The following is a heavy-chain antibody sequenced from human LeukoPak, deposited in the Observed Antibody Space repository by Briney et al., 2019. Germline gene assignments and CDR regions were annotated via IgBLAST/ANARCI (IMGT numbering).Heavy chain of an antibody. CDR2: ICTSGST. Sequence: SETLSLTCTVSGGSISSYYWSWIRQPPGKGLEWIGYICTSGSTNYNPSLKSRVTISVDTSKNQFSLKLSSVTAADTAVYYCARQVAAAGTYYYYYYMDVWGKGTTVTVSS. D-gene: IGHD6-13*01. CDR1: GGSISSYY. V-gene: IGHV4-4*09. CDR3: ARQVAAAGTYYYYYYMDV. J-gene: IGHJ6*03.